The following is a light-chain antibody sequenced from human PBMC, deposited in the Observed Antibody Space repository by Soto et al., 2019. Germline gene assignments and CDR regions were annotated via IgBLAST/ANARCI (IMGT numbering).Light chain of an antibody. J-gene: IGKJ5*01. V-gene: IGKV1-33*01. CDR3: RQYENLPT. CDR2: DAS. CDR1: QTISSW. Sequence: DIQMTQSPSTLSGSVGDRVTITFRASQTISSWLAWYQQKPGRAPKLLIYDASNLEAGVPSRFRGSGSGTDFTFTISRLQPEDIATYYCRQYENLPTFGQGTRLEIK.